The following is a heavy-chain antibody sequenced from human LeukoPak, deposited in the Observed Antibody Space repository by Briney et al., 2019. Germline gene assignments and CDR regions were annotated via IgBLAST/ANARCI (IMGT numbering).Heavy chain of an antibody. V-gene: IGHV1-69*04. CDR2: IIPVLAVS. J-gene: IGHJ3*02. CDR3: AEGPAAADDAFDI. D-gene: IGHD2-2*01. CDR1: GGSFSSYV. Sequence: ASVKVSCKASGGSFSSYVITWVRQAPGQGLEWMGRIIPVLAVSNFAQKFQGRVTITADKSTSTAYMELSSLISEDTAVYYCAEGPAAADDAFDIWGQGTMVTVSS.